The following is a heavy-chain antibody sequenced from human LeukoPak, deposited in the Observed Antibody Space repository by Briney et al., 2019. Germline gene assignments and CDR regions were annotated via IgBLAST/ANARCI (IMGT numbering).Heavy chain of an antibody. V-gene: IGHV1-18*01. CDR1: GYTFTSYG. Sequence: ASVKVSCKASGYTFTSYGISWVRQAPGQGLEWMGWISAYNGNTNYAQKLQGRVTMTTDTSTSTAYMELRSLRSDDTAVYYCAGGSGDGYNSNYFDCWGQGTLVTVSS. D-gene: IGHD5-24*01. J-gene: IGHJ4*02. CDR3: AGGSGDGYNSNYFDC. CDR2: ISAYNGNT.